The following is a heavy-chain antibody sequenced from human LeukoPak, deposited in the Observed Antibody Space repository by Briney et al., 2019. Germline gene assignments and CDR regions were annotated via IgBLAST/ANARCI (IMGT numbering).Heavy chain of an antibody. J-gene: IGHJ4*02. D-gene: IGHD3-3*01. CDR1: GFTVSSNY. CDR2: IYSGGST. V-gene: IGHV3-53*01. Sequence: GGSLRLSCAASGFTVSSNYMSWVRQAPGKGLEWVSVIYSGGSTYYADSVKGRFTISRDNAKNSLYLQMNSLRAEDTAVYYCARLREIPVFGVVTKSTSYFDYWGQGTLVTVSS. CDR3: ARLREIPVFGVVTKSTSYFDY.